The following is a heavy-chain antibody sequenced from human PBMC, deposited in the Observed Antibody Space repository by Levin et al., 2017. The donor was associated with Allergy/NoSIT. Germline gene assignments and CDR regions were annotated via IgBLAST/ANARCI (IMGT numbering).Heavy chain of an antibody. CDR3: ASSGSGSYYNLHS. Sequence: GESLKISCKVSGYTLIELSMHWVRQAPGNGLEWMGGFDPADRETVYAQKFQGRVTMTEDTSTGTAYMDLSSLRSEDTAVYYCASSGSGSYYNLHSWGQGTLVTVSS. D-gene: IGHD3-10*01. CDR2: FDPADRET. J-gene: IGHJ4*02. CDR1: GYTLIELS. V-gene: IGHV1-24*01.